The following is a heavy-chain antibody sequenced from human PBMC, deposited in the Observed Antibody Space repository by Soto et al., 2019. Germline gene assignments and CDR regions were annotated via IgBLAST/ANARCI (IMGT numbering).Heavy chain of an antibody. CDR3: ARVPPYYDFWSGYQHYGMDV. D-gene: IGHD3-3*01. CDR2: IWYDGSNK. Sequence: GGSLRLSCAASGFTFSSYGMHWVRQAPGKGLEWVACIWYDGSNKYYADSVKGRFTISRDNSKNTLYLQMTSLRAEDTAVYYCARVPPYYDFWSGYQHYGMDVWGQGTTVTVSS. J-gene: IGHJ6*02. CDR1: GFTFSSYG. V-gene: IGHV3-33*01.